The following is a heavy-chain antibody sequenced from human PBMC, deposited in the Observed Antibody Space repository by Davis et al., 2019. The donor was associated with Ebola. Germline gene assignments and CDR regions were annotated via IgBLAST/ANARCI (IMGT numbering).Heavy chain of an antibody. D-gene: IGHD1-26*01. J-gene: IGHJ4*02. CDR1: GGSISSHY. Sequence: SETLSLTCTVSGGSISSHYWSWIRQPPGKGLEWIGYMYYSGSTNYNPSLKSRVTISVDTSKNQFSLKLSSVTAADTAVYYCARDPSLGNFDYWGQGTLVTVSS. CDR3: ARDPSLGNFDY. CDR2: MYYSGST. V-gene: IGHV4-59*11.